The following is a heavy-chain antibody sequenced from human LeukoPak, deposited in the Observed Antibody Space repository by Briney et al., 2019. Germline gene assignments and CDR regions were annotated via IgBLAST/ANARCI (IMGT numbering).Heavy chain of an antibody. CDR3: ARGVYGGNSPPDY. V-gene: IGHV1-69*13. J-gene: IGHJ4*02. CDR1: GGTLSSYA. D-gene: IGHD4-23*01. Sequence: GASVKVSCKASGGTLSSYAISWVRQAPGQGLEWMGGIIPIFGTANYAQKFQGRVTITADESTSTAYMELSSLRSEDTAVYYCARGVYGGNSPPDYWGQGTLVTVSS. CDR2: IIPIFGTA.